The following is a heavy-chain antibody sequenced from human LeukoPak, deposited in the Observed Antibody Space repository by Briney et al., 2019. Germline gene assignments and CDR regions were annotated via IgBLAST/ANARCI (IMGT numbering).Heavy chain of an antibody. CDR2: ISSSGSTI. V-gene: IGHV3-48*03. Sequence: GGSLRLSCAASGFTFSSYEMNWVRQAPGKGLEWVSYISSSGSTIYYADSVKGRFTISRDNAKNSLYLQMNSLRAEDTAVYYCARDRGWWFDPWGQGTLVTVSS. J-gene: IGHJ5*02. D-gene: IGHD5-12*01. CDR3: ARDRGWWFDP. CDR1: GFTFSSYE.